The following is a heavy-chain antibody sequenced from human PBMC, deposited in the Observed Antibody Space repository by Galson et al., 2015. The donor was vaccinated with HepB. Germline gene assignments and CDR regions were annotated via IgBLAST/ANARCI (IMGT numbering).Heavy chain of an antibody. Sequence: SLRLSCAASGFTFSNHWMSWVRQTPRKGLEWVTNLNPDGNAKYYADSVEGRFTISRDNAKNSLYLQMNRLTDEDTAVYLCVRDALGGYDFWGQGTMVTVSA. D-gene: IGHD3-22*01. V-gene: IGHV3-7*03. CDR3: VRDALGGYDF. J-gene: IGHJ3*01. CDR1: GFTFSNHW. CDR2: LNPDGNAK.